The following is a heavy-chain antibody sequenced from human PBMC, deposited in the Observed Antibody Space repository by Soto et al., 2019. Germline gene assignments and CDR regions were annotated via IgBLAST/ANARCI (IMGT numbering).Heavy chain of an antibody. J-gene: IGHJ6*02. V-gene: IGHV1-18*01. D-gene: IGHD2-2*01. CDR1: GYTFTSYG. Sequence: ASVKVSCKASGYTFTSYGISWVRQAPGQGLEWMGWISAYSGNTNYAQKLQGRVTMTTDTSTSTAHMELRSLRSDDTAVYYCAREGYCSSTSCRDYYYYYGMDVWGQGTTVTGSS. CDR3: AREGYCSSTSCRDYYYYYGMDV. CDR2: ISAYSGNT.